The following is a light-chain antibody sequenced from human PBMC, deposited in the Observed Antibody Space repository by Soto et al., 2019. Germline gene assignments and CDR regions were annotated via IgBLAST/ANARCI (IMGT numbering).Light chain of an antibody. V-gene: IGLV2-14*01. Sequence: QSALTQPASVSGSPGQSITISCTGTSSDFGGYNYVSWYQQHPGKAPKLMIFEVNNRPSGVSNRFSGSKSGNTASLTISGLQAEDEADYYCSSYTSSNTYVFGTGTQLTVL. CDR1: SSDFGGYNY. CDR3: SSYTSSNTYV. CDR2: EVN. J-gene: IGLJ1*01.